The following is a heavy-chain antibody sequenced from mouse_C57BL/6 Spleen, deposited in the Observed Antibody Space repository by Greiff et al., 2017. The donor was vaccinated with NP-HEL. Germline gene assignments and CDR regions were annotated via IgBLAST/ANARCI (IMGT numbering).Heavy chain of an antibody. CDR1: GFTFSDYY. CDR3: ARPENGYSWFAY. V-gene: IGHV5-12*01. J-gene: IGHJ3*01. CDR2: ISNGCGSP. Sequence: EVMLVESGGGLVQPGGSLKLPCAASGFTFSDYYMYWVRQTPEKRLEWVAYISNGCGSPYYPDTVKGRFTISRDNAKNTLYLQMSRLKSEDTAMYYCARPENGYSWFAYWGQGTLVTVSA. D-gene: IGHD2-3*01.